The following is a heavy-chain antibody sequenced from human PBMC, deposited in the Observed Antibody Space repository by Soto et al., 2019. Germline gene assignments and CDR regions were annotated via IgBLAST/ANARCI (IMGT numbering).Heavy chain of an antibody. CDR3: ARASSQYYCSGGSCYGDYFDY. D-gene: IGHD2-15*01. CDR1: GFTFSSYD. V-gene: IGHV3-13*01. CDR2: IGTAGDT. Sequence: GGSLRLSCAASGFTFSSYDMHWVRQATGKGLEWVSAIGTAGDTYYPGSVKGRFTISRENAKNSLYLQMNSLRAGDTAVYYCARASSQYYCSGGSCYGDYFDYWGQGTLVTVS. J-gene: IGHJ4*02.